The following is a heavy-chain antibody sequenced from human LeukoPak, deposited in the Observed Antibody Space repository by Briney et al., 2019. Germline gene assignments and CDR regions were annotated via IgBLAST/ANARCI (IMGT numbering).Heavy chain of an antibody. CDR1: GFTFSSFW. V-gene: IGHV3-7*04. J-gene: IGHJ2*01. Sequence: GGSLRLSCAASGFTFSSFWMSWVRQAPGKGLEWVAHIKQDGSEKYYVDSVKGRFTVSRDNAENSLYLQMNSLRAEDTAVYYCARGYCSGGSCFSSTGNFDLWGRGTLVTVSS. CDR2: IKQDGSEK. CDR3: ARGYCSGGSCFSSTGNFDL. D-gene: IGHD2-15*01.